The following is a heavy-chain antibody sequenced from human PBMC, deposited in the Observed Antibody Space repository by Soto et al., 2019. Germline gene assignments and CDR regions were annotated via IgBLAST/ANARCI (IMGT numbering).Heavy chain of an antibody. CDR3: AKDMSYAIWQSLGY. V-gene: IGHV3-30*18. J-gene: IGHJ4*02. CDR2: ISYDGSNK. Sequence: QVQLVESGGGVVQPGRSLRLSCAASGFTFSSYGMHWVRQAPGKGLEWVAVISYDGSNKYYADSVKGRFTISRDNSKNTLYLQMNSLRAEDTAVYYCAKDMSYAIWQSLGYWGQGTLVTVSS. D-gene: IGHD2-8*01. CDR1: GFTFSSYG.